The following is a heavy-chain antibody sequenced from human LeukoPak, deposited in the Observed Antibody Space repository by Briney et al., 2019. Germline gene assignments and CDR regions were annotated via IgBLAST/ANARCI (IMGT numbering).Heavy chain of an antibody. CDR3: AKSYYDSSGYRPL. Sequence: GGSLRLSCAASGFTFSSYWMSWVRQAPGKGLEWVANIKQDGSEKYYVDSVKGRFTISRDNSKNTLYLQMNSLRAEDTAVYYCAKSYYDSSGYRPLWGQGTLVTVSS. D-gene: IGHD3-22*01. CDR2: IKQDGSEK. V-gene: IGHV3-7*03. CDR1: GFTFSSYW. J-gene: IGHJ4*02.